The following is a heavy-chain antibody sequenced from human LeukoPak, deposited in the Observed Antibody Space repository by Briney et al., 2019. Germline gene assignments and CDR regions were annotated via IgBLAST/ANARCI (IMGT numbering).Heavy chain of an antibody. D-gene: IGHD2-15*01. V-gene: IGHV3-21*01. CDR2: ISSSSSDI. Sequence: GGSLRLPCAASGFTFSSNSMNWVRQAPGKGLEWVSSISSSSSDIYYADSVKGRFTISRDNAKNSLYLQMNSLRVEDTAVYYCARGYCSGGGCYSYYYYYYVDVWGRGTTVTVSS. CDR1: GFTFSSNS. CDR3: ARGYCSGGGCYSYYYYYYVDV. J-gene: IGHJ6*03.